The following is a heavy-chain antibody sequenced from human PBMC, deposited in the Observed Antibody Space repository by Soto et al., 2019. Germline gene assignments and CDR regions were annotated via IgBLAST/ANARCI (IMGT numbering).Heavy chain of an antibody. D-gene: IGHD2-15*01. CDR1: GFTFSSYG. V-gene: IGHV3-30*03. CDR3: ARDGYCSGGSCYSVPVFDY. CDR2: ISYDGSNK. J-gene: IGHJ4*02. Sequence: PGGSLRLSCAASGFTFSSYGMHWVRQAPGKGLEWVAVISYDGSNKYYAVSVKGRFTISRDNSKNTLYLQMNSLRAEDTAVYYCARDGYCSGGSCYSVPVFDYWGQGTLVTVSS.